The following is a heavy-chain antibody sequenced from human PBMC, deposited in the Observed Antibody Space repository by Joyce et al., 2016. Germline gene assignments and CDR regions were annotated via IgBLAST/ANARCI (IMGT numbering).Heavy chain of an antibody. CDR2: IRSKANGDAT. CDR1: GFTLSGSS. CDR3: SNYDLWSGYSPSRDV. V-gene: IGHV3-73*02. D-gene: IGHD3-3*01. Sequence: EVQLVESGGGLVQPGGSLTLSCAVSGFTLSGSSVHWVRQASGKGVEVVGRIRSKANGDATAYAASVKGRFSISRDDSKNTAYLQMNSLKTEDTAVYYCSNYDLWSGYSPSRDVWGQGSTVTVSS. J-gene: IGHJ6*02.